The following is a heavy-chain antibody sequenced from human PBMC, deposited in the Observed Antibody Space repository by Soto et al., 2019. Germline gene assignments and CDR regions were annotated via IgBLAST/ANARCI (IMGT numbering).Heavy chain of an antibody. CDR1: GYTFTECD. J-gene: IGHJ4*02. V-gene: IGHV1-2*04. CDR3: ARASRIAARLFDY. CDR2: INPNSGGT. Sequence: ASVRGSCTASGYTFTECDMHWVRQARGQGLEWVGWINPNSGGTNYAQKFQGWVTMTRDTSISTAYMELSRLRSDDTAVYYCARASRIAARLFDYWGQGTLVTVSS. D-gene: IGHD6-6*01.